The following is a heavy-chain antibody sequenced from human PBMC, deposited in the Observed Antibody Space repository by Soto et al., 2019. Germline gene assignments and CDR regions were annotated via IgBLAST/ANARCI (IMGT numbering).Heavy chain of an antibody. Sequence: EVQLMETGGGLIQPGGSLRLSCAASGFTVSSNYMSWVRQAPGKGLEWVSVIYSGGSTYYADSVKGRFTISRDNSKNTLYLQMNSLRAEDTAVYYCAREGPFVDYYGMDVWGQGTTVTVSS. V-gene: IGHV3-53*02. CDR1: GFTVSSNY. CDR2: IYSGGST. J-gene: IGHJ6*02. CDR3: AREGPFVDYYGMDV.